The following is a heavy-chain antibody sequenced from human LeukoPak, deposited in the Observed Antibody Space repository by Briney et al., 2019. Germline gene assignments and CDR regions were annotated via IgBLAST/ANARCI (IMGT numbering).Heavy chain of an antibody. CDR2: LNPNSGNT. Sequence: ASVKVSCKASGYTFTSYDIKWVRQATGQGLEWMGWLNPNSGNTGYAQKLQGRVTVTRDTSISTAYMEVTRLRSDDTGVYYCARGPNYYYHMDVWGKGTTVTVSS. J-gene: IGHJ6*03. CDR3: ARGPNYYYHMDV. V-gene: IGHV1-8*01. CDR1: GYTFTSYD.